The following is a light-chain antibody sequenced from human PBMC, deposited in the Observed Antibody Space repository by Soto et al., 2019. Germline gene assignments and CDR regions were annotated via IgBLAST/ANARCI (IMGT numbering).Light chain of an antibody. CDR3: AAYTGNWNGPV. J-gene: IGLJ3*02. Sequence: QSALTQPPSASGTPGQRVSISCSGDSSTFANNYVHWYQHLPGAAPKLLIYRSDQRPSGVPERFSGSKSGTSAFLTISGLRPEDEAHYYCAAYTGNWNGPVFGGGTKVTV. V-gene: IGLV1-47*01. CDR2: RSD. CDR1: SSTFANNY.